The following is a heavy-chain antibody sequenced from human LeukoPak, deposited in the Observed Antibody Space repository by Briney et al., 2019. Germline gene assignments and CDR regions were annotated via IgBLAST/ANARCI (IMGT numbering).Heavy chain of an antibody. Sequence: KPSETLSLTCAVYGESFSGYYWTWIRQPPGKWLEWIGEIDHSGSTKYNPSLKSRVTISVDTSKNQFSLKLTSVTAADTAVYYCARGDWRSGYYYLFDYWGQGTLVTVSS. CDR3: ARGDWRSGYYYLFDY. CDR2: IDHSGST. J-gene: IGHJ4*02. CDR1: GESFSGYY. V-gene: IGHV4-34*01. D-gene: IGHD3-22*01.